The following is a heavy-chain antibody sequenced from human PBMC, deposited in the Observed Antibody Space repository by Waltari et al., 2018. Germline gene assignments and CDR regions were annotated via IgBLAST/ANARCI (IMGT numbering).Heavy chain of an antibody. J-gene: IGHJ6*02. Sequence: QVQLVQSGAEVKKPGSSVKVSCKASGGTFSSYAISWVRQAPGQGLEWMGGGIPIFGTANYAQKFQGRVTITADESTSTAYMELSSLRSEDTAVYYWARDTGYYGSGAYGMDVWGQGTTVTVSS. CDR1: GGTFSSYA. D-gene: IGHD3-10*01. CDR2: GIPIFGTA. V-gene: IGHV1-69*12. CDR3: ARDTGYYGSGAYGMDV.